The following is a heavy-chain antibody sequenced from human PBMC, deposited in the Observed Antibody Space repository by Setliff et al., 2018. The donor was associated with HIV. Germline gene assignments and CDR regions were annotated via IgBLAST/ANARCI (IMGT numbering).Heavy chain of an antibody. D-gene: IGHD3-16*01. CDR2: ISSSGSTI. CDR3: AKSLLGAGNDY. J-gene: IGHJ4*02. Sequence: PGGSLRLSCAASGFTFSNYGMNWVRQAPGKGLEWVSYISSSGSTIYYADSVKGRFTISRDNSKNTLYLQMISLRADDTAVYYCAKSLLGAGNDYWGQGTLVTVSS. V-gene: IGHV3-48*01. CDR1: GFTFSNYG.